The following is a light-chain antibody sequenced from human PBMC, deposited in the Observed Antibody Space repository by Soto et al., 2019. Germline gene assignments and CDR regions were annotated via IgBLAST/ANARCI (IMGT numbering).Light chain of an antibody. Sequence: DIQMTQSPSSLSASVGDRVTITCQASQDISDYLNWYQQKPGKAPKLLIYDASNLETGVPSRFSGSGSGTDFTFTIISLPPEDMATYSCQQYDNLPWTFGQGTTVEIK. V-gene: IGKV1-33*01. CDR2: DAS. J-gene: IGKJ1*01. CDR3: QQYDNLPWT. CDR1: QDISDY.